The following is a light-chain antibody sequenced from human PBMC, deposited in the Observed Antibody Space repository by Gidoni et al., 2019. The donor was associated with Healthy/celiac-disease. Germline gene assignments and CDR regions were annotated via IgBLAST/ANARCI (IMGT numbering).Light chain of an antibody. CDR2: DAS. V-gene: IGKV3-11*01. CDR3: QQRSNWPPLT. CDR1: QSFSSY. J-gene: IGKJ4*01. Sequence: EILLTQSPAPLSLSPGESATLSCRASQSFSSYLAWYQQKPGKAPRLLIYDASNRATGIPARFSGSGSGTDFTLTISSLEPEDFAVYYCQQRSNWPPLTFGGGTKVEIK.